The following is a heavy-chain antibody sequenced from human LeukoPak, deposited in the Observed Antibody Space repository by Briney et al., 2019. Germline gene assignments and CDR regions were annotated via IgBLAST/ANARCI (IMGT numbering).Heavy chain of an antibody. CDR3: ARDYDSRGRLDY. Sequence: ETLSLTCTVSGGSISSYYWSWIRQPPGKGLEWIGNIYYSGSTNYNPSLKSRVTISVDTSKNQFSLKLRSATAADTAVYYCARDYDSRGRLDYWGQGTLVTVSS. D-gene: IGHD3-22*01. V-gene: IGHV4-59*12. CDR2: IYYSGST. J-gene: IGHJ4*02. CDR1: GGSISSYY.